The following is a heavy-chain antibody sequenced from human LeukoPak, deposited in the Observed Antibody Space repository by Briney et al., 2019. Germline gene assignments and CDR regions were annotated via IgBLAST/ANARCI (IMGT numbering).Heavy chain of an antibody. CDR2: ISTSGSTI. V-gene: IGHV3-48*03. J-gene: IGHJ4*02. Sequence: GGSLRLSCAASGFTFSSYEMTWVRQAPGKGLEWVSYISTSGSTIYYADSVKGRFTISRDNAKNSLYLQMNSLRAEDTAVYYCARSGRYFDYWGQGTLATVSS. CDR3: ARSGRYFDY. D-gene: IGHD1-26*01. CDR1: GFTFSSYE.